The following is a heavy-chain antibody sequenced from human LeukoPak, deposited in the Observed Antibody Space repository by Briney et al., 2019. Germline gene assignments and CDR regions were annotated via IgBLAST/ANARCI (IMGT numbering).Heavy chain of an antibody. CDR2: MNPNNGNT. Sequence: GASVKVSCKASGYTFTSYDINWVRQAAGQGLEWMGWMNPNNGNTGYARNFQGRVTMTRHTSISTAYLELSSLRSDDTAVYYCARGGAVAGNNWFDPWGQGTLVTVSS. CDR3: ARGGAVAGNNWFDP. V-gene: IGHV1-8*01. D-gene: IGHD6-19*01. J-gene: IGHJ5*02. CDR1: GYTFTSYD.